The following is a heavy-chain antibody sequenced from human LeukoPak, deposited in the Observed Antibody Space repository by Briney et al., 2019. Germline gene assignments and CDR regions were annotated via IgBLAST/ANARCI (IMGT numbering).Heavy chain of an antibody. V-gene: IGHV4-34*01. CDR3: ARGPRRGYYDSSGYYRNWFDP. J-gene: IGHJ5*02. CDR2: INHSGST. D-gene: IGHD3-22*01. Sequence: PSETLSLTCAVYGGSFSGYYWSWIRQPPGKGLEWIGEINHSGSTNYNPSLKSRVTISVDTSKNQFSLKLSSVTAADTAVYYCARGPRRGYYDSSGYYRNWFDPWGQGTLVTVSS. CDR1: GGSFSGYY.